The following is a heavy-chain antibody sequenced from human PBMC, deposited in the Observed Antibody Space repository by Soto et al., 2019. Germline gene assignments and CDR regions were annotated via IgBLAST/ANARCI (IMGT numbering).Heavy chain of an antibody. CDR1: GGSFSGYY. J-gene: IGHJ6*03. Sequence: PSETLSLTCAVYGGSFSGYYWSWIRQPPGKGLEWIGEINHSGSTNYNPSLKSRVTISVDTSKNQFSLKLSSVTAADTAVYYCARLGIVATMNYYYYMAVWGKGTTVTVSS. V-gene: IGHV4-34*01. D-gene: IGHD5-12*01. CDR2: INHSGST. CDR3: ARLGIVATMNYYYYMAV.